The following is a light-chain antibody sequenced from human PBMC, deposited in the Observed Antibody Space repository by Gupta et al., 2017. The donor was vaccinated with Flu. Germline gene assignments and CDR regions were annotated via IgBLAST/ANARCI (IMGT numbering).Light chain of an antibody. CDR1: TGAVTSGHY. V-gene: IGLV7-46*01. Sequence: QAVLTQAPSLTVSPCGTVSPTSGPNTGAVTSGHYPYWFQQKPGQAPRTLIYVTSNKPSGTPDRFSGSLLGGKAALTLSGAQPEDEADYYCFLSYNDARRVFGGGTKLTVL. J-gene: IGLJ3*02. CDR2: VTS. CDR3: FLSYNDARRV.